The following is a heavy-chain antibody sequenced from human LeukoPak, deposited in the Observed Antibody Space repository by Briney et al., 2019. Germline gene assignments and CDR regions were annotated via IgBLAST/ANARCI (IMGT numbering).Heavy chain of an antibody. Sequence: GGSLRLSRAASGFTFSSYAMSWVRQAPGKGLEWVSAISGSGGSTYYADSVKGRFTISRDNSKNTLYLQMNSLRAEDTAVYYCAKGTPSVFVVVTAILGYWGQGTLVTVSS. CDR2: ISGSGGST. CDR1: GFTFSSYA. D-gene: IGHD2-21*02. J-gene: IGHJ4*02. CDR3: AKGTPSVFVVVTAILGY. V-gene: IGHV3-23*01.